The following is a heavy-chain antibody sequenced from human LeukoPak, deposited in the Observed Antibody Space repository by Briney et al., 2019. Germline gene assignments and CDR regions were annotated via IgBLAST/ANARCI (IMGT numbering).Heavy chain of an antibody. CDR1: GGSISNYY. Sequence: SETLSLTCTVPGGSISNYYWSWIRQPPGKGLEWIGYVYYSGSTNYNPSLKSRVTISVDTSKNQFSLKLSSVTAADTAVYYCTRRNYDNAFDIWGQGTMVTVSS. D-gene: IGHD1-7*01. CDR3: TRRNYDNAFDI. V-gene: IGHV4-59*08. J-gene: IGHJ3*02. CDR2: VYYSGST.